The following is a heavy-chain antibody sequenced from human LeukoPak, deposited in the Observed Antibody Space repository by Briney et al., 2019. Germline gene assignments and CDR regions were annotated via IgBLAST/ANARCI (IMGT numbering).Heavy chain of an antibody. D-gene: IGHD7-27*01. J-gene: IGHJ4*02. CDR2: INPSGGST. V-gene: IGHV1-46*01. Sequence: ASVKVSCKASGYTFTSYYMHWVRQAPGQGLEWMGIINPSGGSTSYAQKFQGRVTMTRDTSTSTVYTELSSLRSGDTAVFYCAREWGNKGFDYWGQGTLVTVSS. CDR1: GYTFTSYY. CDR3: AREWGNKGFDY.